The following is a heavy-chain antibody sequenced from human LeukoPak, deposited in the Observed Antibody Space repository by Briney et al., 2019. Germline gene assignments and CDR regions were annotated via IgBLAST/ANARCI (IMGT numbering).Heavy chain of an antibody. CDR1: GFTFSGSA. D-gene: IGHD2-2*01. J-gene: IGHJ6*02. CDR3: TRHSDTYCSRANCYVDNFYGLDV. CDR2: IRSRANSYVT. V-gene: IGHV3-73*01. Sequence: GGSLRLSCAASGFTFSGSAMPWVRQASVKGLEWIGRIRSRANSYVTVYAASVTGRFTISRDDSSSTAYLQMNSLKTEDTAVYYCTRHSDTYCSRANCYVDNFYGLDVWGQGTRVTVSS.